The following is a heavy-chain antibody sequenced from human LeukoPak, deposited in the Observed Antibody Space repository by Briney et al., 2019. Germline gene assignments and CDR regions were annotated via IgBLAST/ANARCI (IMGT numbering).Heavy chain of an antibody. CDR2: IYYSGST. CDR3: ARHQQGVVVDQFDY. D-gene: IGHD3-22*01. Sequence: SETLSLTCTVSGGSISSSSYYWGRIRQPPGKGLEWIGSIYYSGSTYYNPSLKSRVTISVDTSKNQFSLKLSSVTAADTAVYYCARHQQGVVVDQFDYWGQGTLVTVSS. CDR1: GGSISSSSYY. V-gene: IGHV4-39*01. J-gene: IGHJ4*02.